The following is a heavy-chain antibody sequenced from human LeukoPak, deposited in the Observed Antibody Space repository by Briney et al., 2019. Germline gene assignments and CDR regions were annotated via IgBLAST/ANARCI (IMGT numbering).Heavy chain of an antibody. CDR3: ARRHSSGWFYY. CDR2: IYRSGST. D-gene: IGHD6-19*01. Sequence: SETLSLTCTVSGYSISNGYYWDWIRQPPGRGLEWIGNIYRSGSTSYNPSPKSRVTISVDTSKNQFSLKVNSVTAADTAVYYCARRHSSGWFYYWGQGTLVTVSS. V-gene: IGHV4-38-2*02. J-gene: IGHJ4*02. CDR1: GYSISNGYY.